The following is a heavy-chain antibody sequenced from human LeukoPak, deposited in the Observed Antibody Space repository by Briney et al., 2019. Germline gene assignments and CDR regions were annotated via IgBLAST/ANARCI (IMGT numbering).Heavy chain of an antibody. Sequence: EPGGSLRLSCAASGFTFSSYSMNWVRQAPGKGLEWVSSTSSGSSYIYYADSVKGRFTISRENAKNSLYLQMDSLRAEDTAVYYCARLTGNYGDYWGQGTLVTVSS. CDR2: TSSGSSYI. V-gene: IGHV3-21*01. CDR1: GFTFSSYS. CDR3: ARLTGNYGDY. D-gene: IGHD3-10*01. J-gene: IGHJ4*02.